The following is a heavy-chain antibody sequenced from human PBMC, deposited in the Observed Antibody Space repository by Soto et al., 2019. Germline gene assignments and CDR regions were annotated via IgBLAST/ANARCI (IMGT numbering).Heavy chain of an antibody. CDR1: GGSISSSNYY. V-gene: IGHV4-39*01. Sequence: SETLSLTCTVSGGSISSSNYYWGWIRQPPGKGLEWIGTIYYSGSTFYNPSLKSRVTISVDTSKSQFSLKLNSVTAADTAVYFCARLVTFTWFDPWGQGTQVTVSS. CDR2: IYYSGST. J-gene: IGHJ5*02. D-gene: IGHD5-18*01. CDR3: ARLVTFTWFDP.